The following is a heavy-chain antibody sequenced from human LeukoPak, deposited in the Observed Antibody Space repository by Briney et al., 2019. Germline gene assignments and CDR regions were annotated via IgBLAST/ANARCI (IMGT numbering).Heavy chain of an antibody. Sequence: SETLSLTCTVSGGSISSSSYYWGWIRQPPGKGLEWIGSIYYSGSTYYNPSLKSRVTISVDTSKNQFSLKLSSVTAADTAVYYCARFKTGVWGSYRYFDYWGQGTLVTVSS. V-gene: IGHV4-39*07. CDR1: GGSISSSSYY. J-gene: IGHJ4*02. CDR2: IYYSGST. CDR3: ARFKTGVWGSYRYFDY. D-gene: IGHD3-16*02.